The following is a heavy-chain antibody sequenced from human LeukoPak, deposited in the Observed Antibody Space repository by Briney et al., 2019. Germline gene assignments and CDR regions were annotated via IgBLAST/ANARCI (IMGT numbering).Heavy chain of an antibody. D-gene: IGHD3-10*01. CDR3: VKDDSYYYGSGSSND. CDR2: ITSIGGST. V-gene: IGHV3-64D*06. CDR1: GFTFSSYI. Sequence: GGSLRLSCSASGFTFSSYIMHWVRQAPGRGLEYVSAITSIGGSTYYADSVKGRFTISRDNSKNTLYLQMSSLRPEDTAVYYCVKDDSYYYGSGSSNDWGQGTLVTVSS. J-gene: IGHJ4*02.